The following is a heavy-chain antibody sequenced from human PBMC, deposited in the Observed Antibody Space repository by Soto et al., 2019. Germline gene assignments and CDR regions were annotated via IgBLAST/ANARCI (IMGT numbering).Heavy chain of an antibody. J-gene: IGHJ6*02. Sequence: ASVTVSCTASGYTFTSYGISWVRQAPGQGLEWMGWISAYNGNTNYAQKLQGRVTMTTDTSTSTAYMELRSLRSDDTAVYYCATRTKRPYYDFWSGYYTDPYYYYYGMDVWGQGTTVTVSS. D-gene: IGHD3-3*01. CDR1: GYTFTSYG. CDR3: ATRTKRPYYDFWSGYYTDPYYYYYGMDV. V-gene: IGHV1-18*01. CDR2: ISAYNGNT.